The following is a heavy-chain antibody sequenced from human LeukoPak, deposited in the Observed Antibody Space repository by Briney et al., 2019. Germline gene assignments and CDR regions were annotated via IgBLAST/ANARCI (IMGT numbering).Heavy chain of an antibody. J-gene: IGHJ4*02. CDR3: AKDGTRYCGGDCYLDY. CDR2: ISGSGGST. Sequence: GGSLRLSCAASGFTFSSYAMSWVRQAPGKGLEWVSAISGSGGSTYYADSVKGRFTISRDNSKNTLYLQMNSLRAEDTAVYYCAKDGTRYCGGDCYLDYWGQGTLVTVSS. CDR1: GFTFSSYA. D-gene: IGHD2-21*02. V-gene: IGHV3-23*01.